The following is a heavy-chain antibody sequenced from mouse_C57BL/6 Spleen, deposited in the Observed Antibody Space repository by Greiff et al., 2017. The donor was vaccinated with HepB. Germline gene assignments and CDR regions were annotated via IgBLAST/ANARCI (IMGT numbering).Heavy chain of an antibody. D-gene: IGHD1-1*01. CDR1: GFTFSSYG. V-gene: IGHV5-6*01. CDR3: ARHNYGSSYWFAY. J-gene: IGHJ3*01. Sequence: EVHLVESGGDLVKPGGSLKLSCAASGFTFSSYGMSWVRQTPDKRLEWVATISSGGSYTYYPDSVKGRFTISRDNAKNTLYLQMSSLKSEDTAMYYCARHNYGSSYWFAYWGQGTLVTVSA. CDR2: ISSGGSYT.